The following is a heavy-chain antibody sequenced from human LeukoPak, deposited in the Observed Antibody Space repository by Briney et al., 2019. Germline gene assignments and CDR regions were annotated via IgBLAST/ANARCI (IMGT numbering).Heavy chain of an antibody. V-gene: IGHV4-39*07. CDR2: IYYIGST. Sequence: KAGGSLRLSCAASGFTFSSYGMYWVRQPPGKGLEWIGSIYYIGSTYYNPSFKSRVTISVDTSKNQFSLKLSSVTAADTAVYYCAREADILTGLCYWGQGTLVTVSS. CDR3: AREADILTGLCY. J-gene: IGHJ4*02. CDR1: GFTFSSYG. D-gene: IGHD3-9*01.